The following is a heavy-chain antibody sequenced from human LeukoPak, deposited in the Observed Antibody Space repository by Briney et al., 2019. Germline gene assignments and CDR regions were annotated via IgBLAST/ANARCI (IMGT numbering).Heavy chain of an antibody. CDR1: GYTFTSYD. Sequence: ASVKVSCKASGYTFTSYDINWVRQATGQGLEWMGWMNPNSGNTGYAQKFQGRVTMTRNTSIRTAYMELSSLRSEDTAVYYCARGTGDFWSGYYTGGYYYYYMDVWGKGTTVTVSS. CDR2: MNPNSGNT. V-gene: IGHV1-8*01. D-gene: IGHD3-3*01. J-gene: IGHJ6*03. CDR3: ARGTGDFWSGYYTGGYYYYYMDV.